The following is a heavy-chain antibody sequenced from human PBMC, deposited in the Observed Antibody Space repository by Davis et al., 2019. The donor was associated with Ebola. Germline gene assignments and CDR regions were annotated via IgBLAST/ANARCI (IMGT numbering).Heavy chain of an antibody. J-gene: IGHJ4*02. CDR3: AKDTLCSGGSCYMVY. CDR2: ISGSGGST. Sequence: GESLKISCAASGFTFSSYAMSWVRQAPGKGLEWVSAISGSGGSTYYADSVKGRFTISRDNSKNTLYLQMNSLRAEDTAVYYCAKDTLCSGGSCYMVYWGQGTLVTVSS. D-gene: IGHD2-15*01. V-gene: IGHV3-23*01. CDR1: GFTFSSYA.